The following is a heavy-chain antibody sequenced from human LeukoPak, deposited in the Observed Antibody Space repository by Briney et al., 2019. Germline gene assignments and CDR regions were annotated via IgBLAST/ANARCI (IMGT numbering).Heavy chain of an antibody. D-gene: IGHD3-22*01. CDR1: GFTFSSYA. J-gene: IGHJ4*02. V-gene: IGHV3-23*01. Sequence: GGSLRLSCAASGFTFSSYAMSWVRQAPGKGLEWVSTISGSGGSTYYADSVKGRFTISRDNSKNTLYLQMNSLRAEDTAVYYCAKDIPTYYYDSSGAFDYWGQGTLVTVSS. CDR3: AKDIPTYYYDSSGAFDY. CDR2: ISGSGGST.